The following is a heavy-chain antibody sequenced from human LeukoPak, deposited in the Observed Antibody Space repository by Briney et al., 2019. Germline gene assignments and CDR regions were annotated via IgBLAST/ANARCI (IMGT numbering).Heavy chain of an antibody. CDR3: TTGDDFWSGYPYFDY. J-gene: IGHJ4*02. CDR2: IWYDGTNK. CDR1: GFTFSSYP. D-gene: IGHD3-3*01. Sequence: GGSLRLSCAASGFTFSSYPMHWVRQAPGKGLEWVAVIWYDGTNKYYADSVKGRFTISRDNSKNTLYLQMNSLKTEDTAVYYCTTGDDFWSGYPYFDYWGQGTLVTVSS. V-gene: IGHV3-33*08.